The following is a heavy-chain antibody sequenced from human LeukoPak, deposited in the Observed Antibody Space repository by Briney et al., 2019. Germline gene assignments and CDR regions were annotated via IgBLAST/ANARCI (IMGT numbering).Heavy chain of an antibody. V-gene: IGHV4-4*02. CDR2: IYHSGST. J-gene: IGHJ3*02. D-gene: IGHD2-2*01. CDR1: GGSISSSNW. CDR3: ARGPPDCSSTSCYAFDAFDI. Sequence: PSGTLSLTCAVSGGSISSSNWWSWIRQPPGKGLEWIGEIYHSGSTNYNPSLKSRVTISVDKSKTQFSLKLSSVTAADTAVYYCARGPPDCSSTSCYAFDAFDIWGQGTMVTVSS.